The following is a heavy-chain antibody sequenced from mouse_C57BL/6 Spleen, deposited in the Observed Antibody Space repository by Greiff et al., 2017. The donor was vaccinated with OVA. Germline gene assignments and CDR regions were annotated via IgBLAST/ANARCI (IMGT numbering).Heavy chain of an antibody. Sequence: EVQLQQSGPELVKPGASVKIPCKASGYTFTDYNMDWVKQSHGKSLEWIGDINPNNGGTIYNQKFKGKATLTVDKSSSTAYMELRSLTSEDTAVYDCARDDYDERYFDYWGQGTTLTVSS. CDR1: GYTFTDYN. CDR3: ARDDYDERYFDY. D-gene: IGHD2-4*01. J-gene: IGHJ2*01. CDR2: INPNNGGT. V-gene: IGHV1-18*01.